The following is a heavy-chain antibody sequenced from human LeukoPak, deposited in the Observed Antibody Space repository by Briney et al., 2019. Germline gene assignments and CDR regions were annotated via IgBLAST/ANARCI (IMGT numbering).Heavy chain of an antibody. Sequence: GSPRLSCAASGFTFSSYEMNWVRQAPGKGLEWVSYISSSGSTIYYADSVKGRFTISRDNAKNSLYLQMNSLRAEDTAVYYCARADYDSSGFPFDYWGQGTLGSASS. D-gene: IGHD3-22*01. CDR2: ISSSGSTI. CDR3: ARADYDSSGFPFDY. V-gene: IGHV3-48*03. CDR1: GFTFSSYE. J-gene: IGHJ4*02.